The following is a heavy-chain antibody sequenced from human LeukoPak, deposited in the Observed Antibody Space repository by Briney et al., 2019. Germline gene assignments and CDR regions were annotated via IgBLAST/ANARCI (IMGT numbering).Heavy chain of an antibody. V-gene: IGHV4-34*01. CDR1: GGSFSRYY. CDR2: INPSGNT. J-gene: IGHJ4*02. CDR3: ARGRAGGEAH. D-gene: IGHD6-25*01. Sequence: SETLALTCVVYGGSFSRYYWSWIRQPPGKGLEWIGEINPSGNTNYNPSLESRVTLSVDTSKNHFFLKLSSVTAADTAVYYCARGRAGGEAHWGQGTLVTVSS.